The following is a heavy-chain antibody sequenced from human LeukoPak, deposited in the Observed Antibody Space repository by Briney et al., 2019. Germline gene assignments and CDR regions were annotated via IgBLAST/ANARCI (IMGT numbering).Heavy chain of an antibody. J-gene: IGHJ4*02. CDR1: GFTFSSYG. CDR2: IRHDGTNQ. CDR3: ARSRNVRTFDY. Sequence: GGSLRFSGAASGFTFSSYGIHWVGQAPGKGLEWVTFIRHDGTNQHYGDSVKGRFTISRDNLKNTVFLQMNRVRAEDTAVYFCARSRNVRTFDYWGQGTLVAVSS. V-gene: IGHV3-30*02.